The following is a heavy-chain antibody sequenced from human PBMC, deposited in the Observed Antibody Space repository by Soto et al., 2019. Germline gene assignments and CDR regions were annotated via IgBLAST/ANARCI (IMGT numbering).Heavy chain of an antibody. V-gene: IGHV3-21*04. CDR3: AREDGEMATNYYYYGMDV. D-gene: IGHD5-12*01. J-gene: IGHJ6*02. Sequence: GGSLRLSCAASGFTFSSYSMNWVRQAPGKGLEWVSSISSSSSYIYYADSVKGRFTISRDNAKNSLYLQMNSLRSEDTAVYYCAREDGEMATNYYYYGMDVWGQGTTVTVSS. CDR1: GFTFSSYS. CDR2: ISSSSSYI.